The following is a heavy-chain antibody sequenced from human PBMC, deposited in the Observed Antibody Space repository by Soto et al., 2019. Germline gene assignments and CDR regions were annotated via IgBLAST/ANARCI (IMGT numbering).Heavy chain of an antibody. J-gene: IGHJ5*02. D-gene: IGHD5-12*01. CDR3: TRYSGYDVWFDP. Sequence: GGALRLSCTASGFTFGDYDMSWFRQAPGKGLEWVGFIRRKAYGGTPEYAASVKGRFTISRDDSKSIAYLQMNSLKTEDTAVYYCTRYSGYDVWFDPWGQGTLVTVSS. CDR2: IRRKAYGGTP. V-gene: IGHV3-49*03. CDR1: GFTFGDYD.